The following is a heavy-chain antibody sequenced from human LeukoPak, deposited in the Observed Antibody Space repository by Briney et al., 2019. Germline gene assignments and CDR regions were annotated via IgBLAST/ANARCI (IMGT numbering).Heavy chain of an antibody. J-gene: IGHJ4*02. Sequence: TSPETLSLTCTVSGGSISSGGYYWSWIRQPPGKGLEWIGYIYHSGNTNYNPSLKSRVTISVDRSKNQFSLKLSSVTAADTAVYYCARVQNYDILTGYEYYFDYWGQGTLVTVSS. CDR2: IYHSGNT. D-gene: IGHD3-9*01. CDR1: GGSISSGGYY. V-gene: IGHV4-30-2*01. CDR3: ARVQNYDILTGYEYYFDY.